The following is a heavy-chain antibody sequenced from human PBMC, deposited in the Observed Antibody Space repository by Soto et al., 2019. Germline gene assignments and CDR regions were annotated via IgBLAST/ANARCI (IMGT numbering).Heavy chain of an antibody. Sequence: GGSLRLSCAASGFSFSSYAMSWVRQAPGKGLDWVSAISGSGTKTHYADSVKGRFTISRDNSENTLYLQMNNLRAEDTALYYCVYCSGGSCYYFDYWGQGTLVTVSS. D-gene: IGHD2-15*01. CDR3: VYCSGGSCYYFDY. J-gene: IGHJ4*02. CDR1: GFSFSSYA. CDR2: ISGSGTKT. V-gene: IGHV3-23*01.